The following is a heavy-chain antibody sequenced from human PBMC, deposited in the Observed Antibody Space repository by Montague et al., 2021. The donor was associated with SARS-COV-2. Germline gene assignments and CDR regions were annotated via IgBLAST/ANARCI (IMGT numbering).Heavy chain of an antibody. D-gene: IGHD1-26*01. V-gene: IGHV4-59*08. CDR3: ARHWEVGTELIAFDI. Sequence: SETLSLTCTVSGGSISSYHWRWIRHPPGKGLERIGYIYYYGSTNYNPSLNSRVTISVNTSKNQFSLKLNSVTAADTAVYYCARHWEVGTELIAFDIWSQGTMVTVSS. CDR1: GGSISSYH. J-gene: IGHJ3*02. CDR2: IYYYGST.